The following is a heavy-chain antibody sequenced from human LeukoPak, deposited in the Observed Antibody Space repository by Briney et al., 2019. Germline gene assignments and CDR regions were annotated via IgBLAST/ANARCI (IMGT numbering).Heavy chain of an antibody. J-gene: IGHJ4*02. CDR2: ITNSGGNT. V-gene: IGHV3-23*01. CDR3: AKDSGGGVNTPINY. CDR1: EFTFSNYA. D-gene: IGHD2-15*01. Sequence: RGGSLRLSCAASEFTFSNYAMSWVRQAPGKGLEWVSVITNSGGNTYYADSVKGRFTISRDNSKNTLHLQMNSLRGEDTAVYYCAKDSGGGVNTPINYWGQGTLVTVSS.